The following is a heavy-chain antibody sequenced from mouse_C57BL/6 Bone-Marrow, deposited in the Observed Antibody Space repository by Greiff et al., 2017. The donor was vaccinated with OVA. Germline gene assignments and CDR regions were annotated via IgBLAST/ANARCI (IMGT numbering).Heavy chain of an antibody. Sequence: QVTLKVSGPGILQSSQTLSLTCSFSGFSLSTSGMGVSWIRPPPGKGLEWLAHIYWGDDKRYNPSLKSRLTISKDTSRTQVFLQITRVDAADTATYDCARRSSLYLDYWGQGTTLTVSS. CDR1: GFSLSTSGMG. J-gene: IGHJ2*01. CDR3: ARRSSLYLDY. CDR2: IYWGDDK. V-gene: IGHV8-12*01.